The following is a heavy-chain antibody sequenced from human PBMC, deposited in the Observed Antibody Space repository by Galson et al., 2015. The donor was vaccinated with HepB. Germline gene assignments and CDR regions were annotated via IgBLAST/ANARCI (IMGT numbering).Heavy chain of an antibody. CDR1: GFTFSDYY. J-gene: IGHJ4*02. V-gene: IGHV3-11*05. CDR2: ISSSSSYT. CDR3: ARERGSGGGIDY. Sequence: SLRLSCAASGFTFSDYYMSWIRQAPGKGLEWVSYISSSSSYTNYADSVKGRFTISRDNAKNSLYLQMNSLRAEDTAVYYCARERGSGGGIDYWGQGTLVTVSS. D-gene: IGHD6-19*01.